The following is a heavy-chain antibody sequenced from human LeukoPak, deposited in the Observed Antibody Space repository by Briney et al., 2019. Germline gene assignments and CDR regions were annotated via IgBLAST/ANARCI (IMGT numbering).Heavy chain of an antibody. J-gene: IGHJ4*02. Sequence: KSSETLSLICAVYVGFFSGHYGTWLRQSPGKGLEWIGEINHSGSTTYNPSLNSRVTISVDTSKNQFSLRLSSVTAADTAVYYCARPRYGSGSLDSWGQGTLVTVSS. D-gene: IGHD3-10*01. CDR1: VGFFSGHY. CDR3: ARPRYGSGSLDS. CDR2: INHSGST. V-gene: IGHV4-34*01.